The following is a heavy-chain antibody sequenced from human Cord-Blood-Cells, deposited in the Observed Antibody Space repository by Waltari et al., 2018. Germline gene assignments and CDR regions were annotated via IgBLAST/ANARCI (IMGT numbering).Heavy chain of an antibody. J-gene: IGHJ4*02. CDR2: INHGGST. CDR1: GGSFSGYY. D-gene: IGHD3-22*01. Sequence: QVQLQQWGAGLLKPSETLSLTCAVYGGSFSGYYWSWIRQPPGKGLEWIGEINHGGSTNYNPSLKSRVTISVDTSKNQFSLKLSAVTAADTAVYYCARGRDSSGYYFDYWGQGTLVTVSS. CDR3: ARGRDSSGYYFDY. V-gene: IGHV4-34*01.